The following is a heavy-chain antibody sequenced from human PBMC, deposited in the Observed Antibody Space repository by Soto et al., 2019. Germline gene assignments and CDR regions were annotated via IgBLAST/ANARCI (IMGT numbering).Heavy chain of an antibody. Sequence: SETLSLTCTVSGGSVSSDTYYWSWIRQPPGKGLEWIGYIYYSGSTNYNPSLKSRVTITKDTSKNQVVLTMTNMDPVDTATYYCAHRRVEIQLWDYYFDYWGQGTLVTVSS. CDR2: IYYSGST. D-gene: IGHD5-18*01. J-gene: IGHJ4*02. CDR1: GGSVSSDTYY. V-gene: IGHV4-61*01. CDR3: AHRRVEIQLWDYYFDY.